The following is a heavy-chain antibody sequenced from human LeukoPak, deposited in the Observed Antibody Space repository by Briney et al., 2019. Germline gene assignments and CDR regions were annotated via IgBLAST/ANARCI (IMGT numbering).Heavy chain of an antibody. V-gene: IGHV3-23*01. J-gene: IGHJ4*02. D-gene: IGHD3-22*01. Sequence: GGSLRLSCAASGFTFSSYAMSWVRQAPGKGLEWVSGISGSGDNTYYADSVEGRFTISRDNSKNTLYVQVNSLGTEDTAAYYCAKGSYYDSSGSFYFDYWGQGTLVTVSS. CDR1: GFTFSSYA. CDR3: AKGSYYDSSGSFYFDY. CDR2: ISGSGDNT.